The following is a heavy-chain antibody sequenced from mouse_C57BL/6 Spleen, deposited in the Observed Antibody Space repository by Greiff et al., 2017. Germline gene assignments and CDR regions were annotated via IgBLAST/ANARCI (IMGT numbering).Heavy chain of an antibody. J-gene: IGHJ1*03. CDR1: GYTFTSYW. CDR3: ARDYGSSIYWYFDV. Sequence: VQLQQPGAELVMPGASVKLSCKASGYTFTSYWMHWVKQRPGQGLEWIGEIDPSDSYTNYNQKFKGKSTLTVDKSSSTAYMQLSSLTSEDSAVYYCARDYGSSIYWYFDVWGTGTTVTVSS. D-gene: IGHD1-1*01. CDR2: IDPSDSYT. V-gene: IGHV1-69*01.